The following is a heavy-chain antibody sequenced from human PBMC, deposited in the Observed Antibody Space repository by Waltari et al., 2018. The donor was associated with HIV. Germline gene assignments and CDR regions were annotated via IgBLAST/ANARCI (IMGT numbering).Heavy chain of an antibody. Sequence: QVQLVQSGAEVKKPGASVKVSCKASGYTFTGYYMHWVRQAPGQGLEWMGWSKPNSGGTNYAQKFQGRVTMTRDTSISTADMELSRLRSDDTAVYYCARDQGGIAVAGTPGDYWGQGTLVTVSS. J-gene: IGHJ4*02. V-gene: IGHV1-2*02. CDR1: GYTFTGYY. D-gene: IGHD6-19*01. CDR3: ARDQGGIAVAGTPGDY. CDR2: SKPNSGGT.